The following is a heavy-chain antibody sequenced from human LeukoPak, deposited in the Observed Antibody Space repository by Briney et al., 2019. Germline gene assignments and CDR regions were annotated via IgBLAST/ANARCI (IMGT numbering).Heavy chain of an antibody. J-gene: IGHJ5*02. CDR3: DRPYYYDSRIDP. V-gene: IGHV4-30-4*01. CDR1: GGSISSGDYY. Sequence: SQTLSLTCTVSGGSISSGDYYWSWIRQPPGEGLEWIGYTYYSGSTYYNPSLKSRVTISVDTSKNQFSLKLNSVTAADTAVYYCDRPYYYDSRIDPWGQGTLVTVSS. D-gene: IGHD3-22*01. CDR2: TYYSGST.